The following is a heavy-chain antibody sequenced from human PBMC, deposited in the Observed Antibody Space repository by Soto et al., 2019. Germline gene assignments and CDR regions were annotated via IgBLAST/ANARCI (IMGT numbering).Heavy chain of an antibody. CDR3: ARQPPIAAAGKPAYYYGMDV. CDR1: GYSFTSYW. V-gene: IGHV5-10-1*01. D-gene: IGHD6-13*01. J-gene: IGHJ6*02. Sequence: PGESLKISCKGSGYSFTSYWISWVRQMPGKGLEWMGRIDPSDSYTNYSPSFQGHVTISADKSISTAYLQWSSLKASDTAMYYCARQPPIAAAGKPAYYYGMDVWGQGTTVTVSS. CDR2: IDPSDSYT.